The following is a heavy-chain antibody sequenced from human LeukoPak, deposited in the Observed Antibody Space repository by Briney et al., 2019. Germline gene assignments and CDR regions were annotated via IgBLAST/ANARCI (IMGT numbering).Heavy chain of an antibody. CDR3: ARTVSGSYSFDY. CDR1: GFIFSNYW. V-gene: IGHV3-7*03. D-gene: IGHD1-26*01. CDR2: IRGDGNEE. Sequence: GGSLILSCAASGFIFSNYWMNWVRQAPGKGLEWVGSIRGDGNEESYVDSVKGRFTISRDNAKNSLYLQVYSLRAEDTAVYYCARTVSGSYSFDYWGQGTLVTVSS. J-gene: IGHJ4*02.